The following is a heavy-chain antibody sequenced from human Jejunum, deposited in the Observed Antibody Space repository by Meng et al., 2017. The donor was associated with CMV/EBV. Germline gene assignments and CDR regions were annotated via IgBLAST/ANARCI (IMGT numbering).Heavy chain of an antibody. CDR1: GTSVNNYY. D-gene: IGHD1-7*01. J-gene: IGHJ5*02. V-gene: IGHV4-59*02. Sequence: SGTSVNNYYWSWIRQPPGKGLEWIGYIYRSGSTDSNPTLSSRVTISIDTSKNQVSLQLSSVTAADTAVYYCAKVGEWNYGRGWFDRWGQGTLVTVSS. CDR3: AKVGEWNYGRGWFDR. CDR2: IYRSGST.